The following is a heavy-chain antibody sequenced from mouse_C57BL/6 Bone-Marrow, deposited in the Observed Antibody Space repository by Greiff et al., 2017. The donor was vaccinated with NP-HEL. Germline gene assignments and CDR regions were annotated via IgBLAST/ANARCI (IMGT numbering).Heavy chain of an antibody. J-gene: IGHJ3*01. V-gene: IGHV8-12*01. CDR2: IYWDDDK. D-gene: IGHD2-3*01. CDR3: ARRGDDPWFAY. CDR1: GFSLSTSGMG. Sequence: QVQLKVSGPGILQSSQTLSLTCSFSGFSLSTSGMGVSWIRQPSGKGLEWLAHIYWDDDKRYNPSLKSRLTISKDTSRNQVFLKITSVDTADTATYYCARRGDDPWFAYWGQGTLVTVSA.